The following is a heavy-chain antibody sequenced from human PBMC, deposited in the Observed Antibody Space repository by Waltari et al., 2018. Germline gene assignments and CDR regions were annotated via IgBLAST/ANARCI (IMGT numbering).Heavy chain of an antibody. Sequence: QVQLVESGGGVVQPGRSLRLSCAASGFTFSSYGMHWVRQAPGKGVEWVAVIWYDGSNKYYADSVKGRFTISRDNSKNTLYLQMNSLRAEDTAVYYCARVSVQWPTIDYWGQGTLVTVSS. J-gene: IGHJ4*02. CDR2: IWYDGSNK. CDR3: ARVSVQWPTIDY. V-gene: IGHV3-33*01. D-gene: IGHD6-19*01. CDR1: GFTFSSYG.